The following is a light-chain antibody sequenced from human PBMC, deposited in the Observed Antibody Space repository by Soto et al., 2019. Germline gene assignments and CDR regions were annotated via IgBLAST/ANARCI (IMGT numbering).Light chain of an antibody. CDR1: SSNIGAGYD. J-gene: IGLJ2*01. V-gene: IGLV1-40*01. CDR2: GNS. CDR3: QSYDSSLSGSVV. Sequence: QSVLTQPPSVSGAPGQRVTISCTGSSSNIGAGYDVHWYQQLPGTAPKLLIYGNSNRPSGVPVRFSGSKSGTSASLAITGLQAEDEADYYCQSYDSSLSGSVVFGGGTQLTVL.